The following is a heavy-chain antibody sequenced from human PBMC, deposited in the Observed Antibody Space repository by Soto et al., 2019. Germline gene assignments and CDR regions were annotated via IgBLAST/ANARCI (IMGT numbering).Heavy chain of an antibody. Sequence: PGGSLRLSCAASGFIFSDYAMYWVRQAPGKGLEWVSVISGSDGTTYYADSVRGRFTISRDNSRNTVYLQMISLRAEDTAVYHCAKVIGGSESYWGGSHYYYALDVWGQETTVTVSS. D-gene: IGHD3-10*01. CDR3: AKVIGGSESYWGGSHYYYALDV. J-gene: IGHJ6*02. CDR2: ISGSDGTT. CDR1: GFIFSDYA. V-gene: IGHV3-23*01.